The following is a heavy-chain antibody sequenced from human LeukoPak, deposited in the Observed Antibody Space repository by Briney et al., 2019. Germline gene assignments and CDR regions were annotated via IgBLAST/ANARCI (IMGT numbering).Heavy chain of an antibody. CDR3: ARGTVNFDN. V-gene: IGHV3-7*01. J-gene: IGHJ4*02. CDR2: IKQDGSEK. D-gene: IGHD4-11*01. CDR1: GFTFSSYS. Sequence: GGSLRLSCAASGFTFSSYSMNWVRQAPGKGLEWVANIKQDGSEKYYVDSVKGRFSISRDNANNSLILQMSSLRAEDTAVYYCARGTVNFDNWSQGTLVTVSS.